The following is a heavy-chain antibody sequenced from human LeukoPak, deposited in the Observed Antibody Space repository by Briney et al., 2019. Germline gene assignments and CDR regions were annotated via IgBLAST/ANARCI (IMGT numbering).Heavy chain of an antibody. V-gene: IGHV3-21*04. CDR1: AFTFKTYT. CDR2: ISTAGNLI. D-gene: IGHD3-10*01. J-gene: IGHJ4*02. Sequence: GGSLRLSCVASAFTFKTYTLNWVRQTPGKGLEWVSYISTAGNLINYADSVRGRFTISRDNSKNTLYLQMNSLRAEDMAVYYCAKRYFGNYCFDYWGQGALVTVSS. CDR3: AKRYFGNYCFDY.